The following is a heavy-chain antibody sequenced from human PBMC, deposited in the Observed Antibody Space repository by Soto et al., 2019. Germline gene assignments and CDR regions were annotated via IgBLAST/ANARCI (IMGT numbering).Heavy chain of an antibody. CDR3: AREVAAAGGGYDC. J-gene: IGHJ4*02. D-gene: IGHD6-13*01. Sequence: QVQLVQSGAEVKNPGASVKVSCKASGYTFTKYGIGWVRQAPGQVLEWMGWISAYNGNTTYAQKLQGRVTTTTDTSTGKAYRELRSXRSEDTPVYYGAREVAAAGGGYDCWGKGTLVTVSP. V-gene: IGHV1-18*01. CDR2: ISAYNGNT. CDR1: GYTFTKYG.